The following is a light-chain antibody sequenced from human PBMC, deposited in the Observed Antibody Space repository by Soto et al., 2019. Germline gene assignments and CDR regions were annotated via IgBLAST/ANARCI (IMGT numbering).Light chain of an antibody. CDR3: QQYGDSLT. V-gene: IGKV3-20*01. CDR1: QSVSSTY. J-gene: IGKJ2*01. Sequence: EIVLTQSPGTLSLSPGERATLSCRASQSVSSTYLAWYQQKPGQAPRLLIYGASSRATGIPDRFSGSASGTAFTLTINGLEPEDVAIYYCQQYGDSLTFGQGTKLEIK. CDR2: GAS.